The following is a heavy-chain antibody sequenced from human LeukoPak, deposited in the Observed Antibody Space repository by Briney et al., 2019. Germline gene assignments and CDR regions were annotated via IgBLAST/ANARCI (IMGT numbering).Heavy chain of an antibody. CDR3: ARAGGSSSWSDWFDP. CDR1: GGTFSSYA. CDR2: INPNSGGT. V-gene: IGHV1-2*02. Sequence: WASVKVSCKASGGTFSSYAISWVRQAPGQGLEWMGWINPNSGGTKYAQKFQGRVTMTRDTSISTAYMELSRLRSDDTAVYYCARAGGSSSWSDWFDPWGQGTLVTVSS. D-gene: IGHD2-15*01. J-gene: IGHJ5*02.